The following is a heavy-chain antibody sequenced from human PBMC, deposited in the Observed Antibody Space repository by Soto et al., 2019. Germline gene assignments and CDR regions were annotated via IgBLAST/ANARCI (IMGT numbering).Heavy chain of an antibody. Sequence: PWGSLRLSCAASGFTSSSYSMNWVRQAPGKGLEWVSYISSSSSTIYYADSVKGRFTIPRDNAKNSLYLQMNSLRAEDTAVYYCARVYCSSTSCYVFAFDIWGQGTMVTVSS. CDR3: ARVYCSSTSCYVFAFDI. D-gene: IGHD2-2*01. CDR2: ISSSSSTI. V-gene: IGHV3-48*01. CDR1: GFTSSSYS. J-gene: IGHJ3*02.